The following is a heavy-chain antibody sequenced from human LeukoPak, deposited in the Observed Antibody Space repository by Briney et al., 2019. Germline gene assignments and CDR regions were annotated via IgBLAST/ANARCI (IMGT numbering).Heavy chain of an antibody. V-gene: IGHV3-74*01. Sequence: GGSLRLSCAASGFTFSSYWMHWVRQAPGKGLVWVSRINTDGSSTSYADSVKGRFTISRDNAKNTLYLQMNSLRVEDTAVYYCARDNTLGGFDYWGQGTLVTVSS. J-gene: IGHJ4*02. CDR2: INTDGSST. CDR1: GFTFSSYW. D-gene: IGHD1-26*01. CDR3: ARDNTLGGFDY.